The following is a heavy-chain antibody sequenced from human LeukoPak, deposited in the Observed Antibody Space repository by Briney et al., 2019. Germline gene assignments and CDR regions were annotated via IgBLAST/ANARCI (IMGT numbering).Heavy chain of an antibody. Sequence: PGGSLGLSCAASGFTFSSYSMNWVRQAPGKGLEWVSSISSSSSYIYYADSVKGRFTISRDNAKNSLYLQMNSLRAEDTAVYYCARDRGGITSDYWGQGTLVTVSS. CDR3: ARDRGGITSDY. D-gene: IGHD3-10*01. CDR1: GFTFSSYS. V-gene: IGHV3-21*01. CDR2: ISSSSSYI. J-gene: IGHJ4*02.